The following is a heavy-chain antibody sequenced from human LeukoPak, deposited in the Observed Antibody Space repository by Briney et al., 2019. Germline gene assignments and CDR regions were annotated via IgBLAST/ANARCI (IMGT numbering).Heavy chain of an antibody. J-gene: IGHJ6*03. CDR3: TRGRYCSSTSCYDSYYMDV. CDR1: GCTFSGSS. V-gene: IGHV3-73*01. D-gene: IGHD2-2*01. CDR2: IRSKANSYAT. Sequence: GGSLRLSCAASGCTFSGSSMHWVRQASGKGLEWVGRIRSKANSYATAYAASVQGRFTISRDDSKNTAYLQMNSLKTEDTAVYYCTRGRYCSSTSCYDSYYMDVWGKGTTVTVSS.